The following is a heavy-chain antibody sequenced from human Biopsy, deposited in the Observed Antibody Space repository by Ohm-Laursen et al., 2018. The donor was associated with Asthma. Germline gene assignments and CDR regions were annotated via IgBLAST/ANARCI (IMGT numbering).Heavy chain of an antibody. CDR2: IKHDGSEK. CDR3: ARTFHFWSPYHAEHYQL. D-gene: IGHD3-3*01. Sequence: SLRLSCAASGFTFSSYAMSWARQVPGKGLEWVANIKHDGSEKNHVDSLKGRFTISGDNAKNLLFLQMNSLRAEDTAVYYCARTFHFWSPYHAEHYQLWGQGTLVTVSS. CDR1: GFTFSSYA. J-gene: IGHJ1*01. V-gene: IGHV3-7*01.